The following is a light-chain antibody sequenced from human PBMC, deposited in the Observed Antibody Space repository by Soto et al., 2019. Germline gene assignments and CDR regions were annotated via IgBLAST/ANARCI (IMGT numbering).Light chain of an antibody. CDR2: GAS. CDR3: QQLKTYPRT. J-gene: IGKJ4*01. Sequence: DIQLTQSPSFLSASVGDRVTITCRASQGISDYLAWYQQKPGNAPKLLIYGASTLQSEVPSRFSDSGSGTEFSLTISSLQPEDFATYFCQQLKTYPRTFGGGTRVDIK. V-gene: IGKV1-9*01. CDR1: QGISDY.